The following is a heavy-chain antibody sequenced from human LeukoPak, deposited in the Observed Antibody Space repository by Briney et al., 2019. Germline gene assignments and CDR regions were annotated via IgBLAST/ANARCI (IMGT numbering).Heavy chain of an antibody. D-gene: IGHD4-17*01. V-gene: IGHV3-23*01. Sequence: GGTLRLSCAASGFTFSSYGMSWVRQAPGKGLEWVSAISGSGGSTYYADSVKGRFTISRDDSKNTAYLQMNSLKTEDTAVYYCTSYLRVTTHGTPSLGYWGQGTLVTVSS. CDR1: GFTFSSYG. CDR2: ISGSGGST. CDR3: TSYLRVTTHGTPSLGY. J-gene: IGHJ4*02.